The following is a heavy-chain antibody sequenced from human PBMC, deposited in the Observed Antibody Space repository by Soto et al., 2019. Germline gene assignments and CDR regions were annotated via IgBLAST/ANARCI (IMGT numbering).Heavy chain of an antibody. J-gene: IGHJ4*02. V-gene: IGHV3-72*01. CDR2: TRSKDKSYSK. Sequence: EVQLVESGGDLVQPGGSLRLSCAASGFTFSDHYMDWVRQAPGKGLEWVARTRSKDKSYSKEYAASVQGRFTISRDDSRNSLYLQMNSLKTDDTAVYYCARSGTYAPFDYWGQGTLVTVSS. CDR1: GFTFSDHY. CDR3: ARSGTYAPFDY. D-gene: IGHD3-16*01.